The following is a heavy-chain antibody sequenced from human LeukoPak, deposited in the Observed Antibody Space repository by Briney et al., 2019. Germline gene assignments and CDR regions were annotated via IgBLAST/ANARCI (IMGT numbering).Heavy chain of an antibody. CDR3: ASTFYGGSPPY. J-gene: IGHJ4*02. V-gene: IGHV3-66*01. Sequence: PGGSLRLSCAASGFTVSSNYMSWVRQAPGKGLEWVSVIYSGGSTYYADSVKGRFTISRDNSKNTLYLQMNRLRAEDTAVYYCASTFYGGSPPYWGQGTLVTVSS. D-gene: IGHD4-23*01. CDR2: IYSGGST. CDR1: GFTVSSNY.